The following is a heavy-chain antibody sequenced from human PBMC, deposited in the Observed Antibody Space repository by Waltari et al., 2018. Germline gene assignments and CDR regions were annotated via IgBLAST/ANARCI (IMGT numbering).Heavy chain of an antibody. J-gene: IGHJ4*02. CDR1: GDSMSSTDV. Sequence: QLQLQESGPGLVKPSGTLSLTCGVSGDSMSSTDVWNWVRQPPGKGLEWIGQVRRSGRTNYNPSFASRVTVAMDTYNNHFSLRLTSATAADTAVYFCAHDRGRGLYLDSWGPGILVTVSP. CDR2: VRRSGRT. D-gene: IGHD2-15*01. V-gene: IGHV4-4*02. CDR3: AHDRGRGLYLDS.